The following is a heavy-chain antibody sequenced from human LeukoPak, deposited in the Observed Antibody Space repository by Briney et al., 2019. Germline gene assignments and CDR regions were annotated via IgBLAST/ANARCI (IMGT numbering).Heavy chain of an antibody. CDR2: MCYSGST. Sequence: PSETLSLTCTVSGGSISSSRYYWGWIRQPPGKGLEWFGSMCYSGSTYYNPSLKSRVTISVDTSKNQFSLKLSSVTAADTAVYYCARDIAAHSPGYYYYYYMDVWGKGTTVTVSS. J-gene: IGHJ6*03. V-gene: IGHV4-39*07. CDR1: GGSISSSRYY. D-gene: IGHD6-13*01. CDR3: ARDIAAHSPGYYYYYYMDV.